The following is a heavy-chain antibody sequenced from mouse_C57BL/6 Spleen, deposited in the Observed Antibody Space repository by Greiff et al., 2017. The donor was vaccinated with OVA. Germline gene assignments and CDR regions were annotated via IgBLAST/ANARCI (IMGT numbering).Heavy chain of an antibody. D-gene: IGHD3-2*02. CDR3: ARQAAQAFDY. J-gene: IGHJ2*01. CDR2: ISGGGGNT. Sequence: EVMLVESGGGLVKPGGSLKLSCAASGFTFSSYTMSWVRQTPEKRLEWVATISGGGGNTYYPDSVKGRFTISRDNAKNTLYLQMSSLRSEDTALYYCARQAAQAFDYWGQGTTLTVSS. V-gene: IGHV5-9*01. CDR1: GFTFSSYT.